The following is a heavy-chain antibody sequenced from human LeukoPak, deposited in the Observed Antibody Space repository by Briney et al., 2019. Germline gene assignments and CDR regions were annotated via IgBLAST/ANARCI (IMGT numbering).Heavy chain of an antibody. CDR1: GYTFTNYY. D-gene: IGHD2-2*01. V-gene: IGHV1-46*01. CDR3: ARRYCSDASCYANGMDV. Sequence: ASVTVSCEASGYTFTNYYIHWVRQAPGQGLEWMGIINPSAGSTTYAQKFQDRVTMTRDTSTSTVYMELSSLRSEDTAVYYCARRYCSDASCYANGMDVWGQGTTVTVSS. CDR2: INPSAGST. J-gene: IGHJ6*02.